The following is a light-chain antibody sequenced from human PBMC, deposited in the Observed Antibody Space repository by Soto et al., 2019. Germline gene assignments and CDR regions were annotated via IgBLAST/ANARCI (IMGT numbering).Light chain of an antibody. J-gene: IGLJ1*01. CDR3: VSYTSSTTYV. Sequence: QSALTQPASVSDSPGQSITISCTGTSSDVGGSNFVSWYQQHPGKPPKLIINDVANRPSGVSNRFSGSKSGSTASLIISRLQTEDDADYYCVSYTSSTTYVFGTGTKLTVL. V-gene: IGLV2-14*03. CDR1: SSDVGGSNF. CDR2: DVA.